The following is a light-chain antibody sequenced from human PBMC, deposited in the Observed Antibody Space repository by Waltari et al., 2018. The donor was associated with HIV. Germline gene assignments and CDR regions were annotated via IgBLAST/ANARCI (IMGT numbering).Light chain of an antibody. CDR3: QVWDSSSDHVL. V-gene: IGLV3-21*04. Sequence: SSVLTPPPSVSVAPGKTARITCGGNNIARKSVHWYQQKPGQAPALVIYYDSDRPSGIPERCSGSNSGDTATLTISRVGDGDEADYYCQVWDSSSDHVLFGGGTKLTVL. CDR1: NIARKS. CDR2: YDS. J-gene: IGLJ3*02.